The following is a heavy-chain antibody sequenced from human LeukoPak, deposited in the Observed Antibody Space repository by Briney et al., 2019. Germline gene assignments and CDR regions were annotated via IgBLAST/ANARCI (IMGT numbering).Heavy chain of an antibody. Sequence: ASVKVSCKASGYTFTSYDINWVRQATGQGLEWMGWMNPNSGNTGYAQKFQGRVTMTRNTSISTAYMELSSLRSEDTAVYYCARDLYCGGDCSGSIDYWGQGTLVTVSS. V-gene: IGHV1-8*01. J-gene: IGHJ4*02. CDR1: GYTFTSYD. CDR2: MNPNSGNT. D-gene: IGHD2-21*02. CDR3: ARDLYCGGDCSGSIDY.